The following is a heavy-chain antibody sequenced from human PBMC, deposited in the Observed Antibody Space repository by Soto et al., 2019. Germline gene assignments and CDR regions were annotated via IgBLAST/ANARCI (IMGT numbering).Heavy chain of an antibody. Sequence: QVQLVQSGAEEKKSGASVKVSCKASGYTFISYAMHWVRQAPGQSLEWMGWINPGNGDTKYSQTLQGRVTLTRDTSANTAYMELTSLNSADTAVYYYAAGGGGSRYWGQGTLVTVSS. CDR3: AAGGGGSRY. J-gene: IGHJ4*02. CDR1: GYTFISYA. CDR2: INPGNGDT. D-gene: IGHD2-15*01. V-gene: IGHV1-3*05.